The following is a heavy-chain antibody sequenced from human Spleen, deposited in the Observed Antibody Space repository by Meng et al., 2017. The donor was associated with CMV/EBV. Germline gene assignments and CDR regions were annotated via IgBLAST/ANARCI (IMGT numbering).Heavy chain of an antibody. CDR3: ARGPQQLPPYYFDY. CDR1: GGSISSGASS. Sequence: GGSISSGASSWSWIRQHPGKGLEWIGYIYYSGSTYYHPSLKSRVTISVDTSKNQFSLKLSSVTAADTAVYYCARGPQQLPPYYFDYWGQGTLVTVSS. D-gene: IGHD6-13*01. CDR2: IYYSGST. V-gene: IGHV4-31*02. J-gene: IGHJ4*02.